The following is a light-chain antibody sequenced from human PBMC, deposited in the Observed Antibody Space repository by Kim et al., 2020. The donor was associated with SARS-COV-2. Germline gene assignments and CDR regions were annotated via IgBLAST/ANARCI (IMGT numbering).Light chain of an antibody. V-gene: IGLV2-11*01. Sequence: QSALTQPRSVSGSPGQSVTVSCTGTSSDVGGHNYVSWYQHHPGKAPKLMIYDVSKWPSGVPDRFSGSKSGNTASLTISGLQAEDEADYYCCSYAGSYTYVFGTGTKVTVL. CDR3: CSYAGSYTYV. CDR1: SSDVGGHNY. J-gene: IGLJ1*01. CDR2: DVS.